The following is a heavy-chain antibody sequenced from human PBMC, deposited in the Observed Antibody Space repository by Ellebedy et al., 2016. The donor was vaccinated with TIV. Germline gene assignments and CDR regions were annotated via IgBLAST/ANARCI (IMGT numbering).Heavy chain of an antibody. CDR1: GFTFSSYG. D-gene: IGHD3-3*01. V-gene: IGHV3-30*03. Sequence: GESLKISCAASGFTFSSYGMHWVRQAPGKGLEWVAVISYDGSNKYYADSVKGRFTISRDNSKNTLYLQMNSLRAEDTAVYYCARSLRFLEWFPETPGYYYYGMDVWGQGTTVTVSS. CDR2: ISYDGSNK. CDR3: ARSLRFLEWFPETPGYYYYGMDV. J-gene: IGHJ6*02.